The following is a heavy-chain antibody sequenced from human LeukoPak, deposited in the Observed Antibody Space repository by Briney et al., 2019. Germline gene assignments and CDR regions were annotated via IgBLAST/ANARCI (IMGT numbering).Heavy chain of an antibody. CDR3: AKDGDCSSTSCYTTYGYDAFDI. Sequence: GGSLRLSCAASGFTFGDYAMHWVRQAPGKGLEWVSGISWNSGSIGYADSVKGRFTISRDNAKNSLYLQMNSLRAEDTALYYCAKDGDCSSTSCYTTYGYDAFDIWGQGTMVTVSS. CDR1: GFTFGDYA. V-gene: IGHV3-9*01. CDR2: ISWNSGSI. J-gene: IGHJ3*02. D-gene: IGHD2-2*02.